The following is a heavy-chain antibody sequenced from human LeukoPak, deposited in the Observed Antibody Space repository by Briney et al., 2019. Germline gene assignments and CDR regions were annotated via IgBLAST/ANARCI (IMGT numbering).Heavy chain of an antibody. CDR1: GFTFDDYA. CDR3: AKGSRSSVWDNWFDP. D-gene: IGHD1-26*01. Sequence: GGSLRLSCAASGFTFDDYAMHWVRQAPGKGLEWVSGISWNSGSIGYADSVKGRFTISRDNAKNSLYLQMNSLRAEDMALYYCAKGSRSSVWDNWFDPWGQGTLVTVSS. V-gene: IGHV3-9*03. CDR2: ISWNSGSI. J-gene: IGHJ5*02.